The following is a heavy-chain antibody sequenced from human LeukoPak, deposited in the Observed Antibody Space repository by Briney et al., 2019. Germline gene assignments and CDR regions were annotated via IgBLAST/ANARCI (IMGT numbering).Heavy chain of an antibody. CDR2: IYNSGIT. V-gene: IGHV4-59*02. D-gene: IGHD4/OR15-4a*01. Sequence: SETLSLTCTVSGGSVSSHFWSWIRQPPGKGLEWIGYIYNSGITNYNPSLKSRVTMSVDTSKNQFSLMLRSVTAADTVVYYCARDHLPAGAPGYYMDVWGKGTTVTVSS. J-gene: IGHJ6*03. CDR3: ARDHLPAGAPGYYMDV. CDR1: GGSVSSHF.